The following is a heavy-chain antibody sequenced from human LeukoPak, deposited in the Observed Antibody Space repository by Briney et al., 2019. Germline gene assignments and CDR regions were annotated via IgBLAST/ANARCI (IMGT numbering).Heavy chain of an antibody. Sequence: PGGSLRLSCAASGFTVSSNYMSWVRQAPGKGLEWVSVIYSGGSTYYADSVKGRFTISRDNSKNTLYLQMKSLRAEDTAVYYCAKXVDTAMVFDYWGQGTLVTVSS. V-gene: IGHV3-53*05. D-gene: IGHD5-18*01. J-gene: IGHJ4*02. CDR1: GFTVSSNY. CDR2: IYSGGST. CDR3: AKXVDTAMVFDY.